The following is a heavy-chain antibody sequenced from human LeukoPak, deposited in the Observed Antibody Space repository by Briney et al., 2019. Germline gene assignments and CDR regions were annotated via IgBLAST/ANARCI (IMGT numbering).Heavy chain of an antibody. Sequence: ASVKVSSKASGYTFTSYGISWVRQAPGQGLEWMGWISAYNGNTNYTQKLQGRVTMTTDTSTSTAYMELRSLRSDDTAVYYCARDTSTVTTWFDPWGQGTLVTVSS. D-gene: IGHD4-11*01. CDR1: GYTFTSYG. J-gene: IGHJ5*02. V-gene: IGHV1-18*01. CDR3: ARDTSTVTTWFDP. CDR2: ISAYNGNT.